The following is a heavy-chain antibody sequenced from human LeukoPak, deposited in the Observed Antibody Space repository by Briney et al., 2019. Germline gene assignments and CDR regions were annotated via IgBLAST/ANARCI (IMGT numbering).Heavy chain of an antibody. Sequence: SEALSLTCAVSGGSISSGDYSWSWIRQPPGEGLEWIGFIYNSGNTYYNPSLKSRVTLSVDTSKNQFSLNLSSVTAADTAVYYCARVRGYYGTYYYYYYMDVWGKGTTVTISS. J-gene: IGHJ6*03. CDR2: IYNSGNT. D-gene: IGHD3-22*01. V-gene: IGHV4-30-4*07. CDR3: ARVRGYYGTYYYYYYMDV. CDR1: GGSISSGDYS.